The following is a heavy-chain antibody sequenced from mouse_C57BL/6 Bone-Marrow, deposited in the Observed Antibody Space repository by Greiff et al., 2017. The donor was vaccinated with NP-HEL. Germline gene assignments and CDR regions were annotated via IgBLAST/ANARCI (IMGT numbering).Heavy chain of an antibody. CDR2: IDPSDSST. J-gene: IGHJ2*01. Sequence: VQLQQPGAELVRPGTSVKLSCKASGYTFTSYWMHWVKQRPGQGLEWIGVIDPSDSSTNYNQKFKGKATLTVDTSYSTAYMQLSRLTSEDSAVYYCARDSYGSSSDYWGQGTTLTVSS. V-gene: IGHV1-59*01. CDR3: ARDSYGSSSDY. D-gene: IGHD1-1*01. CDR1: GYTFTSYW.